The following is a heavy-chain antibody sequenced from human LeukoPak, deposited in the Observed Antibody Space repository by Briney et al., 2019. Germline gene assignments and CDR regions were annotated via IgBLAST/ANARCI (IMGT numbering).Heavy chain of an antibody. Sequence: GGSLRLSCAASGFTFSSYSMNWVRQAPGKGLEWVSYISDSSSTIFYADSVKGRFTISRDNAKNSLYLQMNSLRGEDTAVYYCARSGDYWGQGTLVTVSS. CDR1: GFTFSSYS. V-gene: IGHV3-48*01. J-gene: IGHJ4*02. CDR3: ARSGDY. CDR2: ISDSSSTI.